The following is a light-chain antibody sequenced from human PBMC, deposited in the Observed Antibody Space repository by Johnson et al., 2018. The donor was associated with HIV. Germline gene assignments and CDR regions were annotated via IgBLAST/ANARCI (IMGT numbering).Light chain of an antibody. CDR3: GTWDSSLSAGGA. Sequence: QSVLTQPPSVSAAPGQKVTISCSGSSSDMGNYAVSWYQQLPGTAPKLLIYENNKRPSGIPDRFSGSRSGTSATLGITGLQTGDEADYYCGTWDSSLSAGGAFGTGTKVTVL. J-gene: IGLJ1*01. V-gene: IGLV1-51*02. CDR1: SSDMGNYA. CDR2: ENN.